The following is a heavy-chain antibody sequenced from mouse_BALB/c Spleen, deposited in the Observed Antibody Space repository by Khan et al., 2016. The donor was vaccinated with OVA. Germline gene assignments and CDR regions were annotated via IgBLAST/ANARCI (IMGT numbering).Heavy chain of an antibody. CDR2: IIYTGYT. D-gene: IGHD2-14*01. CDR1: GDSLTTGY. V-gene: IGHV3-8*02. Sequence: EVKLLESGPSLVKPSQTLSLTCSVTGDSLTTGYWNWIRKFPGNKLEYMGYIIYTGYTYYNPSLKSRISITRHTSNNQYYLQLNSVTDEDTATYYCARSTYRYAFVYWGQGTLVTVSA. CDR3: ARSTYRYAFVY. J-gene: IGHJ3*01.